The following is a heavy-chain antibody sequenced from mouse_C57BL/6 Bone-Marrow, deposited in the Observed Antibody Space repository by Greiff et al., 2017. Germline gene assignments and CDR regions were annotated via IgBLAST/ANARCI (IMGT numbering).Heavy chain of an antibody. D-gene: IGHD2-4*01. V-gene: IGHV5-6*02. CDR1: GFTFSSYG. Sequence: DVKLQESGGDLVKPGGSLKLSCAASGFTFSSYGMSWVRQTPDKRLEWVATISSGGSYTYYPDSVKGRFTISRDNAKNTLYLQMSSLKSEDTAMYYCARRGITAYFDYWGQGTTLTVSS. CDR2: ISSGGSYT. CDR3: ARRGITAYFDY. J-gene: IGHJ2*01.